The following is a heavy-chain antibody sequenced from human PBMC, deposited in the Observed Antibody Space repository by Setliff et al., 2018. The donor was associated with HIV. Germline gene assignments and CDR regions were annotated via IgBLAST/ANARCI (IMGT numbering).Heavy chain of an antibody. D-gene: IGHD2-8*02. CDR1: GVSISGHY. CDR3: ARLIHTGLLYLDY. CDR2: IYTSGTT. Sequence: SETLSLTCSVSGVSISGHYWTWVRQPPGKGLEWIGYIYTSGTTEYNPSLESQVTLSLDTAKDQVSLKLRSVTAADTALYYCARLIHTGLLYLDYWGLGMLVTVSS. V-gene: IGHV4-4*09. J-gene: IGHJ4*02.